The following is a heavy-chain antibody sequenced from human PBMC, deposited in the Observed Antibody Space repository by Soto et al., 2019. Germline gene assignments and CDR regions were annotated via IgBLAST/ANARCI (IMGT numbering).Heavy chain of an antibody. Sequence: ASVKVSCKASGYTFTSYDINWVRQATGQGLEWMGWMNPNSGNTGYAQKFQGRVTMTRNTSISTAYMELSSLRSEDTAVYYCARRALVVGTAISHDAFDIWGQGTMVTVS. CDR1: GYTFTSYD. CDR3: ARRALVVGTAISHDAFDI. CDR2: MNPNSGNT. V-gene: IGHV1-8*01. J-gene: IGHJ3*02. D-gene: IGHD2-21*02.